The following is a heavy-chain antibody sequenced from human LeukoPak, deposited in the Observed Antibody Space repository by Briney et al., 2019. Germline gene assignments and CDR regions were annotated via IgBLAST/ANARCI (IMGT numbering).Heavy chain of an antibody. J-gene: IGHJ5*02. D-gene: IGHD3-9*01. V-gene: IGHV1-2*02. CDR3: ARQRDYDILTGYYKVGWFDP. CDR2: INPNSGVT. CDR1: GYPFSDYQ. Sequence: ASVKLSCKASGYPFSDYQMHWVRQAPGQGLEWVGWINPNSGVTDYAQNFQGRVTMTRDTSISTAYVELSRLRSDDTAVYYCARQRDYDILTGYYKVGWFDPWGQGTLVTVSS.